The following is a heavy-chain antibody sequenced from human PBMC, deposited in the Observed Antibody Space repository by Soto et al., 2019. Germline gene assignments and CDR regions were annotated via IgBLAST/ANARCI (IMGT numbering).Heavy chain of an antibody. CDR2: IIPIFGTA. Sequence: VQLVQSGAEVKKPGSSVKVSCKASGGTFSSYAISWVRQAPGQGLEWMGGIIPIFGTANYAQKFQGRVTITADESTSTAYMGLSGLRSEDTAVYYCAGVGGATVVTRGPFDYWGQGTLVTVSS. CDR3: AGVGGATVVTRGPFDY. V-gene: IGHV1-69*01. J-gene: IGHJ4*02. CDR1: GGTFSSYA. D-gene: IGHD4-17*01.